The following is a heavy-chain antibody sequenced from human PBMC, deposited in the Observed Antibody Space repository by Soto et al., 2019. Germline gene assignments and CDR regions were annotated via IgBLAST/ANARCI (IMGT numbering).Heavy chain of an antibody. D-gene: IGHD2-21*02. Sequence: SETLSLTCALSGGSIISGGYSWSWIRQPPGKGLEWIGYIYHSGSTYYNPSLKSRVTISVDRSKNQFSLKLSSVTAADTAAYYCAREGVTAFDYWGQGTLVTVSS. V-gene: IGHV4-30-2*01. CDR3: AREGVTAFDY. J-gene: IGHJ4*02. CDR1: GGSIISGGYS. CDR2: IYHSGST.